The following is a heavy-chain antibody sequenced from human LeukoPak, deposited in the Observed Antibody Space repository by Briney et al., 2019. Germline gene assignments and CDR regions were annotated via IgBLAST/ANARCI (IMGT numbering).Heavy chain of an antibody. CDR2: IYHSGST. D-gene: IGHD2-8*01. V-gene: IGHV4-39*01. CDR1: GGSISSTGYY. J-gene: IGHJ4*02. CDR3: TRHQWWLAPRNFDY. Sequence: PSETLCLTCTVSGGSISSTGYYWGWIRQSPGKGLEWIGTIYHSGSTYYNPSLKSRVTISVDTSKNQFSLKLSSVTAADMAVYYCTRHQWWLAPRNFDYWGQGTLVTVSS.